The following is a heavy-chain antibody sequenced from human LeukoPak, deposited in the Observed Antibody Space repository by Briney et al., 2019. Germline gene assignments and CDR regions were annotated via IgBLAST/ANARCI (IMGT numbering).Heavy chain of an antibody. Sequence: ASVKVSCKVSGYTLTELSMHWVRQAPGKGLEWMGGFDPEDGETIYAQKFQGRVTMTEDTSTGTAYMELSSLRSEDTAVYYCVFYYDSSGYYLEYWGQGTLVTVSS. D-gene: IGHD3-22*01. J-gene: IGHJ4*02. V-gene: IGHV1-24*01. CDR3: VFYYDSSGYYLEY. CDR1: GYTLTELS. CDR2: FDPEDGET.